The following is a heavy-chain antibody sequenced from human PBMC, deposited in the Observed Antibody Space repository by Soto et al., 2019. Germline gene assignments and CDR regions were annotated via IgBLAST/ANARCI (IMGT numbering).Heavy chain of an antibody. D-gene: IGHD2-2*02. J-gene: IGHJ4*02. CDR2: IYHSGST. CDR1: GGSISSGGYS. CDR3: ATYCSSTSCYTHGFDY. Sequence: PSETLSLTCAVSGGSISSGGYSWSWIRQPPGKGLEWIGYIYHSGSTYYNPSLKSRVTISVDRSKNQFSLKLSSVTAADTAVYYCATYCSSTSCYTHGFDYWGQGTLVTVSS. V-gene: IGHV4-30-2*01.